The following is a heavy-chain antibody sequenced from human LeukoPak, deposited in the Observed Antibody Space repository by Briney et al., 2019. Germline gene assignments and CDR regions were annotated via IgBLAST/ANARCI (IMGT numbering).Heavy chain of an antibody. CDR2: IYYSGST. Sequence: SETLSLTCTVSGGSISSYYWSWIRQPPGKGLEWIGYIYYSGSTNYNPSLKSRVTISVDTSKKQFSLKLTSVTAADTAVYYCARLAVATMGADYWGQGTLVTVSS. V-gene: IGHV4-59*01. CDR3: ARLAVATMGADY. J-gene: IGHJ4*02. D-gene: IGHD5-24*01. CDR1: GGSISSYY.